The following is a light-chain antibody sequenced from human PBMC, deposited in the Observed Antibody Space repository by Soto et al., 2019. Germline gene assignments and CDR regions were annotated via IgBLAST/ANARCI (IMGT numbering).Light chain of an antibody. CDR3: SSYTSSSAWV. CDR1: SSDVGSYNR. J-gene: IGLJ2*01. V-gene: IGLV2-18*02. CDR2: EVS. Sequence: QSALTQPPSVSGSPGQSVTISCTGTSSDVGSYNRVSWYQQPPGTAPKLMIYEVSNRPSGVPDRFSGSKSGNTASLTISGLQAEDEADYYCSSYTSSSAWVFGGGTQLTV.